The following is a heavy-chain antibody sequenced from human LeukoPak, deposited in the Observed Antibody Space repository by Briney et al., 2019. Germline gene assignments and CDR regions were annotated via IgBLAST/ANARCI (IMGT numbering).Heavy chain of an antibody. J-gene: IGHJ4*02. CDR3: ARDHYYDSSGYYSPFDY. D-gene: IGHD3-22*01. Sequence: AXVKVSCKASGYTFTSYYMHWVRQAPGQGLEWMGIINPSGGSTIYAQKFQGRVTMTRDTSTSTVYMELSSLRSEDTAVYYCARDHYYDSSGYYSPFDYWGQGTLVTVSS. CDR2: INPSGGST. V-gene: IGHV1-46*03. CDR1: GYTFTSYY.